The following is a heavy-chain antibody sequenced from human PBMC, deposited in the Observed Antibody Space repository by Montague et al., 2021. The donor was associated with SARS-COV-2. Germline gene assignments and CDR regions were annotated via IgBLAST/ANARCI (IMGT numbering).Heavy chain of an antibody. Sequence: SETRSLTCTVSGGSISSYYWSWIRQPAGKGLEWIGRIYTSGSTNYNPSLKSRVTMSVDTSKNQFSLKLSFVTAADTAVYYCAREAWFGDKTSASEYYGMDVWGQGTTVTVSS. J-gene: IGHJ6*02. CDR1: GGSISSYY. CDR2: IYTSGST. CDR3: AREAWFGDKTSASEYYGMDV. V-gene: IGHV4-4*07. D-gene: IGHD3-10*01.